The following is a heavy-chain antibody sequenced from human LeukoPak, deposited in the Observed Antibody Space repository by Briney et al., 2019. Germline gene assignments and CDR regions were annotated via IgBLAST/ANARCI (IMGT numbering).Heavy chain of an antibody. CDR2: IYYSGNT. CDR3: ARRGYSSSWYYNTEYYFDY. J-gene: IGHJ4*02. CDR1: GGSISSSSYY. D-gene: IGHD6-13*01. V-gene: IGHV4-39*01. Sequence: PSETLSLTCTVSGGSISSSSYYWGWIRQPPGKGLEWIGSIYYSGNTYYNPSLKSRVTISVDTSKNQFSLKLSSVTAADTAVYYCARRGYSSSWYYNTEYYFDYWGQGTLVTVSS.